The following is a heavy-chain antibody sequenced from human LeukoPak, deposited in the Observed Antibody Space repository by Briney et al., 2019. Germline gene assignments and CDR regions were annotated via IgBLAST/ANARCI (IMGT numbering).Heavy chain of an antibody. D-gene: IGHD2-2*01. CDR2: IWYDGSNK. Sequence: PGGSLRLSCAASGFTFSSYGMHWVRQAPGKGLEWVAVIWYDGSNKYYADSVKGRFTISRDDSKNTLYLQMNSLRAEDTAVYYCARDITDCSSTSCAPSAFDIWGQGTMVTVSS. CDR3: ARDITDCSSTSCAPSAFDI. V-gene: IGHV3-33*01. CDR1: GFTFSSYG. J-gene: IGHJ3*02.